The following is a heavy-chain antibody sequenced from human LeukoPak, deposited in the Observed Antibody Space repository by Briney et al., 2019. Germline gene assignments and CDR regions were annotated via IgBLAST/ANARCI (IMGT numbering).Heavy chain of an antibody. J-gene: IGHJ4*02. CDR2: INNDGSGT. CDR3: ANTGGVLSSSPPFDY. CDR1: GFTFSSYW. Sequence: GGPLRLSCAASGFTFSSYWMHWVRQAPGKGPVWVSRINNDGSGTTYADSVKGRFTISRDNSKNTLYLQMNSLRAEDTAVYYCANTGGVLSSSPPFDYWGQGTLVTVSS. V-gene: IGHV3-74*01. D-gene: IGHD6-13*01.